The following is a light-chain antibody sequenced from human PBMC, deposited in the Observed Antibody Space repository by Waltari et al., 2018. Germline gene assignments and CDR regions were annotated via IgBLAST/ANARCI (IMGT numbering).Light chain of an antibody. J-gene: IGKJ1*01. CDR1: QSVSRF. V-gene: IGKV3-20*01. Sequence: EIVLTQSPGTLSLSPGERATLSCRASQSVSRFLAWYQKKPGQAPRLLIYAASSRATGIPDRFSGSGSGTDFSLTISRLEPEDFAMYYCQHYVSLPATFGQGTKVEIK. CDR3: QHYVSLPAT. CDR2: AAS.